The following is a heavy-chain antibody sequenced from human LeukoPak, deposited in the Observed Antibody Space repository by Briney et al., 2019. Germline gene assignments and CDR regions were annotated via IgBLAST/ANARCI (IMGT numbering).Heavy chain of an antibody. CDR2: ISAYNGNT. CDR1: GYTFTNYD. D-gene: IGHD2-8*01. J-gene: IGHJ4*02. CDR3: ARDRRYCTNGVCYRFDY. Sequence: ASVKVSCKASGYTFTNYDINWVRQAPGQGLEWMGWISAYNGNTNYAQKLQGRVTMTTDTSTSTAYMELRSLRSDDTAVYYCARDRRYCTNGVCYRFDYWGQGTLVTVSS. V-gene: IGHV1-18*01.